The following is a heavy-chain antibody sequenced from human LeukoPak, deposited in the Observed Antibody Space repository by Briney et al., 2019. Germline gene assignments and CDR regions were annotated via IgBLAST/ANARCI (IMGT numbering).Heavy chain of an antibody. CDR3: AKGMYGDFDY. V-gene: IGHV3-23*01. CDR2: ISGRGGSI. D-gene: IGHD3-10*02. Sequence: GGSLRLSCAASGFTFSSYAMSWVRQAPGKGLGGVSAISGRGGSIYYADSVKGRFTISRDNSRNTLYLQMNSLRAEGTAVYYCAKGMYGDFDYWGQGTLVTVSS. J-gene: IGHJ4*02. CDR1: GFTFSSYA.